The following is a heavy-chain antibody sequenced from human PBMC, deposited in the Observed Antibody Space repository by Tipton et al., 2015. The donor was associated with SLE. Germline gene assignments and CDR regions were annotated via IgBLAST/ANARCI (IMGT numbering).Heavy chain of an antibody. Sequence: TLSLTCTVSGGSMSGYYWSWVRQPPGKGLEWVGYSYYSGGTSHNPSLRSRVTISVDTSRNQFSLKVTSVTAADTAVYYCARDPKYWGQGTLVIVSS. CDR3: ARDPKY. J-gene: IGHJ4*02. CDR2: SYYSGGT. V-gene: IGHV4-59*12. CDR1: GGSMSGYY.